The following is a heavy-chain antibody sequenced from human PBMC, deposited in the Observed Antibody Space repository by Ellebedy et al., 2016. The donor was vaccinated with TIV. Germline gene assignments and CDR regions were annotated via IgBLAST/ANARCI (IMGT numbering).Heavy chain of an antibody. D-gene: IGHD5-24*01. Sequence: AASVKVSCKVSGYTLTELSMHWVRQAPGKGLEWMGGFDPEDDETIYAQKFQGRVTMTADTSTDTAYMDLSSLRSEDTAVYYCATVFDGYRGLDYWGQGTLVTVSS. V-gene: IGHV1-24*01. CDR1: GYTLTELS. CDR3: ATVFDGYRGLDY. CDR2: FDPEDDET. J-gene: IGHJ4*02.